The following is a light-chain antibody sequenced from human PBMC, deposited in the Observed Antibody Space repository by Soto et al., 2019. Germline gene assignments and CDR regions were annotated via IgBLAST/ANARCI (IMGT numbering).Light chain of an antibody. CDR1: SSDVGYYKY. J-gene: IGLJ1*01. CDR3: ASYAGGTNLV. Sequence: QSALTQPPSASGSPGQSVTISCTGTSSDVGYYKYVSWYQQHPGKAPKLLLYEVSKRPSGVPDLLSGSKSGNTASLTVSGLQAEDEADYYCASYAGGTNLVFGTGTKLTVL. V-gene: IGLV2-8*01. CDR2: EVS.